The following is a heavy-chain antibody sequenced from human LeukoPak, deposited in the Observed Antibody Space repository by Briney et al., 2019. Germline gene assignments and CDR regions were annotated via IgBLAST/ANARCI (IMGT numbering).Heavy chain of an antibody. Sequence: AGGSLGLSCAASGFTFSGYAMTWVRQAPGKGLEWVSTTSGSGDSTHYADSVKGRFTISRDNSKNTLYLQVNSLRAEDTAVYYCAKGKLVPAALFDYWGQGTLVTVSS. CDR1: GFTFSGYA. J-gene: IGHJ4*02. CDR2: TSGSGDST. CDR3: AKGKLVPAALFDY. D-gene: IGHD2-2*01. V-gene: IGHV3-23*01.